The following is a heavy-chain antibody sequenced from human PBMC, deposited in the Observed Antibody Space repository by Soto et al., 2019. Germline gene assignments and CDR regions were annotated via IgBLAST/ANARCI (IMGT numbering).Heavy chain of an antibody. V-gene: IGHV3-33*05. Sequence: QVQLVESGGGVVQPGTSLRLSCVGSGFTFRSYVIHWVRQAPGKGLEWVALTSYDGSNNFYGDSVKGRFTISRDNSRNTVELQMDSLRCEDTAPYYCARWGTTGGLDVWGQGTLVSVSS. CDR3: ARWGTTGGLDV. D-gene: IGHD3-16*01. CDR2: TSYDGSNN. CDR1: GFTFRSYV. J-gene: IGHJ4*02.